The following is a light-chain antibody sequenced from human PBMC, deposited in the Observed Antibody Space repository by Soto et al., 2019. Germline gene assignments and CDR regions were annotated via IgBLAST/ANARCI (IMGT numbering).Light chain of an antibody. J-gene: IGKJ1*01. V-gene: IGKV1-5*01. Sequence: DIQMTQSPSTLAASLGDRVTITCRASQTVNAWLAWYQHKPGKAPKPLIYDASILESGVPARFRGSGSGTEFILTISSLQPDDVGTYYCQQYNTPSETCGQGTKVDIK. CDR3: QQYNTPSET. CDR1: QTVNAW. CDR2: DAS.